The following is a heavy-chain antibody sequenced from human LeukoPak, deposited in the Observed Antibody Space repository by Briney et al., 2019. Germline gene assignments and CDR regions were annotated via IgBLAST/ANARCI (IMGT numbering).Heavy chain of an antibody. CDR2: ISGCDDST. Sequence: GGALRLSCAASVFTFINYAMSWVRQAPWKGLEWVSAISGCDDSTYYADSVKGRFTLSRDNTKNTLYLQMNSMRAENTDVYSCAKWANYDILAGYYDSDYWGQGTLVTVSS. J-gene: IGHJ4*02. CDR3: AKWANYDILAGYYDSDY. CDR1: VFTFINYA. D-gene: IGHD3-9*01. V-gene: IGHV3-23*01.